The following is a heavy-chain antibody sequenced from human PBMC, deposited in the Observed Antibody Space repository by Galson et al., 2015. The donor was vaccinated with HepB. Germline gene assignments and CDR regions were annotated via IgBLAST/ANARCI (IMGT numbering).Heavy chain of an antibody. J-gene: IGHJ6*02. V-gene: IGHV3-73*01. CDR3: TRGDGDAFNNYFYYGLDV. D-gene: IGHD5-24*01. CDR2: IRSKAHSYAT. CDR1: GFIFSDSA. Sequence: SLRLSCAASGFIFSDSAVHWVRQASGKGLEWVGHIRSKAHSYATAYAASVKGRFTFSRDDSGKTAYLQMNSLKTEDAAVYFCTRGDGDAFNNYFYYGLDVWGQGTTVTVS.